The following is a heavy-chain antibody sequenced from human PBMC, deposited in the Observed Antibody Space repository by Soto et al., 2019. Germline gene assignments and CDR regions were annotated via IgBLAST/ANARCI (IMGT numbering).Heavy chain of an antibody. Sequence: QVQLEQSGTEVKKPGASVKVSCKASGYTFSNYYMYWVRQAPGQGLEWMGQFNPSGGSTNYAQTFEGKVHMTGDTSSSTAYMELSSLRSDDTAVYFCARGRPGRLNGMDVWGQGTTVTVSS. D-gene: IGHD3-10*01. V-gene: IGHV1-46*01. CDR3: ARGRPGRLNGMDV. CDR2: FNPSGGST. J-gene: IGHJ6*02. CDR1: GYTFSNYY.